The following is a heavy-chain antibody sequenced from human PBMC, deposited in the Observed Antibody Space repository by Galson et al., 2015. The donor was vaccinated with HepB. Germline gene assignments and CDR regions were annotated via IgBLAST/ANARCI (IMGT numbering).Heavy chain of an antibody. J-gene: IGHJ4*02. CDR1: GFTFSSYS. CDR3: ARGLGNYYDSSGYCLDY. V-gene: IGHV3-21*01. Sequence: SLRLSCAASGFTFSSYSMSWVRQAPGKGLEWVSSISSSSSYIYYADSVKGRFTISRDNAKNSLYLQMNSLRAEDTAVYYCARGLGNYYDSSGYCLDYWGQGTLVTVSS. CDR2: ISSSSSYI. D-gene: IGHD3-22*01.